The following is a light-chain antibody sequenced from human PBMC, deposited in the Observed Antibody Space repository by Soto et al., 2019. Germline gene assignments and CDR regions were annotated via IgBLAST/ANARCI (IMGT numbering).Light chain of an antibody. CDR3: QQRSNWPIT. CDR2: DAS. CDR1: QSVSSSY. J-gene: IGKJ5*01. Sequence: EIGLTQSPGTLSLSKGERATLSCRASQSVSSSYLAWYQQKPGQAPRLLIYDASNRATGIPARFSGSGSGTDFTLTISSLEPEDFALYYCQQRSNWPITFGQGTRLEIK. V-gene: IGKV3D-20*02.